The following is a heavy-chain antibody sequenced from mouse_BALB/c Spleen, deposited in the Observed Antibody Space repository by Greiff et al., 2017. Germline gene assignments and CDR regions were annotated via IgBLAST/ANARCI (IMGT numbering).Heavy chain of an antibody. CDR1: GYTFTDYA. CDR2: ISTYYGNT. V-gene: IGHV1-67*01. J-gene: IGHJ2*01. D-gene: IGHD1-1*01. Sequence: QVQLQQSGPELVRPGVSVKISCKGSGYTFTDYAMHWVKQSHAKSLEWIGVISTYYGNTNYNQKFKGKATMTVDKSSSTAYMELARLTSEDSAIYYCARGGYGSPFDYWGQGTTLTVSS. CDR3: ARGGYGSPFDY.